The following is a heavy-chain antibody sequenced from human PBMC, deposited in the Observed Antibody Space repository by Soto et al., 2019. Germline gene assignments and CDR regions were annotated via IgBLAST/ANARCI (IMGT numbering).Heavy chain of an antibody. CDR1: EFTFSRYW. J-gene: IGHJ2*01. CDR2: IKQDGSEK. CDR3: ARDCSGGSCYRGWYFDL. V-gene: IGHV3-7*01. Sequence: GGSLRLSCVASEFTFSRYWMSWVRQAPGKGLEWVANIKQDGSEKYFVDSVKGRFTIPRDNARNSLYLQMNGLRAEDTAVYYCARDCSGGSCYRGWYFDLWGRGTLVTVSS. D-gene: IGHD2-15*01.